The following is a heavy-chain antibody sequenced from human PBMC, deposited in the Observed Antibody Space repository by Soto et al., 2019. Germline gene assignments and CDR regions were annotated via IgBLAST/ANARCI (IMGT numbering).Heavy chain of an antibody. CDR3: ANTGIWVLRFLEYSGMAV. J-gene: IGHJ6*02. D-gene: IGHD3-3*01. V-gene: IGHV3-23*01. Sequence: PGGSLRLSCAASVFSFSSYAMSWVLQAPGKGLEWVSAISGSGGITYYSDSVKGRFTISRDNSKNTLYLQMNSLRDEDTAVYYCANTGIWVLRFLEYSGMAVWGHGTTVTVSS. CDR2: ISGSGGIT. CDR1: VFSFSSYA.